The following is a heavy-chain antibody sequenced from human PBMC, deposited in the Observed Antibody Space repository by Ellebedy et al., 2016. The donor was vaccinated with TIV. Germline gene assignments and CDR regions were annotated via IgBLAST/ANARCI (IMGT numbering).Heavy chain of an antibody. V-gene: IGHV1-69*13. CDR1: GGTFSNYA. J-gene: IGHJ3*02. CDR2: IIPIFGTA. D-gene: IGHD1-26*01. Sequence: AASVKVSCKASGGTFSNYAISWVRQAPGQGLEWMGGIIPIFGTANYAQKFQGGVAITADELTSTVYMELSSLRAEDTAIYYCARDLEWELLAAFDIWGQGTMVTVSS. CDR3: ARDLEWELLAAFDI.